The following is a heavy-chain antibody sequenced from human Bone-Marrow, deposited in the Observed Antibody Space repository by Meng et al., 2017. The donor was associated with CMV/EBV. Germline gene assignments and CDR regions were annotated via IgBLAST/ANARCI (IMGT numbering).Heavy chain of an antibody. CDR2: IHHDATYI. D-gene: IGHD5-12*01. CDR1: GVDFIAHG. CDR3: ARTQWLPIPQNYYRYYGLDV. V-gene: IGHV3-30*02. Sequence: GESLKISCAASGVDFIAHGMHWVCQAPGKGLEWGSHIHHDATYIDYKDSVKGRFTISRNNSKNTLFFQMNSLRADDTAIYYCARTQWLPIPQNYYRYYGLDVWGEGTTVTVSS. J-gene: IGHJ6*04.